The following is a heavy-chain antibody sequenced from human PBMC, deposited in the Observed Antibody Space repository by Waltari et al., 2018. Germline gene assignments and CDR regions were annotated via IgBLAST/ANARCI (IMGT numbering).Heavy chain of an antibody. V-gene: IGHV4-59*11. CDR2: IYYSGST. CDR1: GGSMSNHY. CDR3: ARGGWYVDY. J-gene: IGHJ4*02. Sequence: QVQLQESGPGLVKPSETLSLSCTVSGGSMSNHYWSWYRQPPGKGLEWIGYIYYSGSTDYNPALTSRVTMSVDTSKNQFSLSLNSVTAADTAVYFCARGGWYVDYWGQGTLVTVSS. D-gene: IGHD1-20*01.